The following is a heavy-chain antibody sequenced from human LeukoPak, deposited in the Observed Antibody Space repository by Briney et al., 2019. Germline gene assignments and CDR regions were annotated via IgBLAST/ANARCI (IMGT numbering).Heavy chain of an antibody. CDR3: AVGYSSGSY. D-gene: IGHD6-19*01. CDR1: GFTFSNAW. Sequence: GSLRLSCAASGFTFSNAWMSWVRQAPGKGLEWIGEIYHSGSTNYNPSLKSRVTISVDKSKNQFSLKLSSVTAADTAVYYCAVGYSSGSYWGQGTLVTVSS. V-gene: IGHV4-4*02. CDR2: IYHSGST. J-gene: IGHJ4*02.